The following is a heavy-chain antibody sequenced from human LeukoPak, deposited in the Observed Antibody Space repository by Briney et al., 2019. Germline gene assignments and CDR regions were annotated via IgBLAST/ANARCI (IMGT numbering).Heavy chain of an antibody. CDR2: INQDGSEK. J-gene: IGHJ4*02. CDR3: ARDGTAPGVYFDY. V-gene: IGHV3-7*03. Sequence: PGGSLRLFCAASGFTFSSHWMSWDRQAPGKGLEWVANINQDGSEKYYVDSVKGRFTISRDNAKNSLYLQMNSLRAEDTAVYYCARDGTAPGVYFDYWGQGTLVTVSS. D-gene: IGHD7-27*01. CDR1: GFTFSSHW.